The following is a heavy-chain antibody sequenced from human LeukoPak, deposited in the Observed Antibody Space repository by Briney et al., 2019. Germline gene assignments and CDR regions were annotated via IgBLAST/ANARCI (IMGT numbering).Heavy chain of an antibody. CDR3: ARDQYDSGGSFLGNDY. J-gene: IGHJ4*02. D-gene: IGHD3-22*01. Sequence: KPSETLSLTCTVSGASITSGEFYCSWIRQSPGKGLEWIGYVAYTGSTNYNPSLRSRVTMSLDMSKNQFSLKLSSVTAADTAIYYCARDQYDSGGSFLGNDYWGQGTLVTVSS. CDR1: GASITSGEFY. V-gene: IGHV4-30-4*01. CDR2: VAYTGST.